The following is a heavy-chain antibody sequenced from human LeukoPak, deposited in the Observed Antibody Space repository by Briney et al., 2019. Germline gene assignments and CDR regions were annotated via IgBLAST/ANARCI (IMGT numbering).Heavy chain of an antibody. V-gene: IGHV4-61*02. D-gene: IGHD4-11*01. Sequence: TSQTLSLTCTVSGGSISSGSYYWSWIRQPAGKGLEWIGRIYTSGSTNYNPSLKSRVTISVDTSKNQFSLKLSSVTAADTAVYYCAKDRGATVTHSFDYWGQGTLVTVSS. CDR1: GGSISSGSYY. J-gene: IGHJ4*02. CDR3: AKDRGATVTHSFDY. CDR2: IYTSGST.